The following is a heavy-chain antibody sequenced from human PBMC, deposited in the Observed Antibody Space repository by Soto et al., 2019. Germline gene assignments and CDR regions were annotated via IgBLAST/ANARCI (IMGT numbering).Heavy chain of an antibody. V-gene: IGHV4-61*01. CDR2: IYYSGST. J-gene: IGHJ3*02. D-gene: IGHD2-2*01. CDR3: ARGSQLLLITTDAFDI. Sequence: QVQLQESGPGLVKPSETLSLTCTVSGGSVSSGSYYWSWIRQPPGKGLEWIGYIYYSGSTNYNPSLKSRVTISVDTSKNQFSLKLSSVTAADTAVYYCARGSQLLLITTDAFDIWGQGTMVTVSS. CDR1: GGSVSSGSYY.